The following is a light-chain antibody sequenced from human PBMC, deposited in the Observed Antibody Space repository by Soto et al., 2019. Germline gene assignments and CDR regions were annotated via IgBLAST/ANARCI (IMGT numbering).Light chain of an antibody. CDR1: SSDVGGYNY. CDR3: SSYTSSSTPYV. V-gene: IGLV2-14*01. J-gene: IGLJ1*01. Sequence: QSALTQPASVSGSPGQSITISCTGTSSDVGGYNYVSWYQQHPGKAPRLMIYDVSYRPPGVSNRFSGSKSVNTASLTISGLQAEDEADYYCSSYTSSSTPYVFGTGTKLTV. CDR2: DVS.